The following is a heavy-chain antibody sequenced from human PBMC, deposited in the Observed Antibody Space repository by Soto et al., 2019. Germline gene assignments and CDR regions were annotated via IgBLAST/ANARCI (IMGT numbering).Heavy chain of an antibody. J-gene: IGHJ4*02. CDR1: GFTFSSYG. D-gene: IGHD1-26*01. CDR3: ARDLGNSPFDC. Sequence: QEQLVESGGGVVQPGRSLRLSCAASGFTFSSYGMHWVRQAPGKGLEWVAVIWNDGSNENYGDSVKGRFTIYRDNSKNTLFLQMTSLRAEDTAVYYCARDLGNSPFDCWGQGTLVTVSS. V-gene: IGHV3-33*01. CDR2: IWNDGSNE.